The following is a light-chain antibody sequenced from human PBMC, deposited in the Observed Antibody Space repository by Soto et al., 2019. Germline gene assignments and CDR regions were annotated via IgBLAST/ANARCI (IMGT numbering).Light chain of an antibody. J-gene: IGKJ4*01. Sequence: EIVLTQSPVTLSLSPGERATLSCRASQSVSSSYLAWYQQKPGQAPRVLIYDASTRATGIPDRFSGSGSGTDFTLTISRLEPEDFAVYYCQQFSSYPLTFGGGTKVDIK. CDR1: QSVSSSY. CDR3: QQFSSYPLT. V-gene: IGKV3-20*01. CDR2: DAS.